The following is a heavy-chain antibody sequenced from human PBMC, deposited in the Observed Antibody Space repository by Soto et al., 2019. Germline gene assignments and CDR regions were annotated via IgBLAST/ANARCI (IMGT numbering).Heavy chain of an antibody. Sequence: ASVKVSCKASGYTFTSYAMHWVRQAPGQRLEWMGWINAGNGNTKYSQKFQGRVTITRDTSASTAYMELSSLRSEDTAVYYCARRSIAARSFDYWGQGTLVTVSS. D-gene: IGHD6-6*01. CDR1: GYTFTSYA. V-gene: IGHV1-3*01. CDR3: ARRSIAARSFDY. CDR2: INAGNGNT. J-gene: IGHJ4*02.